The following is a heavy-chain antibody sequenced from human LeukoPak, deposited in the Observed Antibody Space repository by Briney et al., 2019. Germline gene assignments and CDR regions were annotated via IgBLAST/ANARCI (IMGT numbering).Heavy chain of an antibody. Sequence: GGSLRLSCAASGFIFSHYGMHWVRQAPGKGLEWVAVIQNDASTENFADSVKGRFTISRDNSKNTLYLQMNSLRAEDTAVYYCARSTGIAVAGALGYWGQGTLVIVSS. J-gene: IGHJ4*02. D-gene: IGHD6-19*01. CDR1: GFIFSHYG. CDR2: IQNDASTE. CDR3: ARSTGIAVAGALGY. V-gene: IGHV3-30*03.